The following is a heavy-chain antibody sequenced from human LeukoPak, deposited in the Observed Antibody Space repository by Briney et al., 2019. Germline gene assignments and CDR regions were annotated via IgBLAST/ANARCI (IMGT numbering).Heavy chain of an antibody. CDR3: ARDGRSTYDFWSGYSRYYFDY. J-gene: IGHJ4*02. Sequence: SETLSLTCTVSGRSISIHYWRWLRQPPGKGLEWIGYIYYSGSTNYNPSLKSRVTISVDTSKNQFSLKLSSVTAADTAVYYCARDGRSTYDFWSGYSRYYFDYWGQGTLVTVSS. CDR1: GRSISIHY. CDR2: IYYSGST. D-gene: IGHD3-3*01. V-gene: IGHV4-59*11.